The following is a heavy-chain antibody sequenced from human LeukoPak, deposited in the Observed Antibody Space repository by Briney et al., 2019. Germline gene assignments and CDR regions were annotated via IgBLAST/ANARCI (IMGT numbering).Heavy chain of an antibody. CDR1: GFTFSSCA. J-gene: IGHJ4*02. Sequence: GGSLRLSCAASGFTFSSCAMSWVRQAPGKGLEWVSAISGSGGSTYYADYVKGRFTISRDNSKNTLYLQMNSLRAEDTAVYYCAKGGYYYDSSGYLDYWGQGTLVTVSS. CDR3: AKGGYYYDSSGYLDY. CDR2: ISGSGGST. D-gene: IGHD3-22*01. V-gene: IGHV3-23*01.